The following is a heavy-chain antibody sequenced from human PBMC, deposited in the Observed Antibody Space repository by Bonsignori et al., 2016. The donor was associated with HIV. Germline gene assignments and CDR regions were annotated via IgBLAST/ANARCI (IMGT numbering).Heavy chain of an antibody. D-gene: IGHD6-6*01. V-gene: IGHV1-2*02. CDR3: ARCSYTSSSYFD. Sequence: QVQLVQSGAEVKKPGASVKVSCKASGYMFTGYYXYWVRQAPGQGIEWMGWINPNSGGTTYAQKFQGRVTMTRDTSISTAYLELTSLRSDDTARYYCARCSYTSSSYFD. CDR2: INPNSGGT. CDR1: GYMFTGYY. J-gene: IGHJ4*01.